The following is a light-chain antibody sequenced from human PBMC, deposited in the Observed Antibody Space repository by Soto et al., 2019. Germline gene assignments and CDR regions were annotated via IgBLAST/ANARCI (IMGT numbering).Light chain of an antibody. CDR2: DAS. Sequence: EIVLTQSPATLPLSPGERATLSCRAIQSVSSYLAWYQQKPGQAPRLLIYDASNRAAGIPARFSGSGSGTDFTLTISRLEPEDFAVYYCQHYGTSLWTFGQGTKVDIK. CDR3: QHYGTSLWT. V-gene: IGKV3-11*01. J-gene: IGKJ1*01. CDR1: QSVSSY.